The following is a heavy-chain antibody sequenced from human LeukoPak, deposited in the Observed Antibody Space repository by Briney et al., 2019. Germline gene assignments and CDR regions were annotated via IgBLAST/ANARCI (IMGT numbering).Heavy chain of an antibody. V-gene: IGHV1-18*01. D-gene: IGHD2-2*01. CDR1: GYTFTSYG. CDR2: ISAYNGNT. Sequence: ASVKVSCKASGYTFTSYGISWVRQAPGQGLEWMGWISAYNGNTNYAQKLQGRVTMTTDTSTGTAYMELRSLRSDDTAVYYCARVDIVVVPAAPDYWGQGTLVTVSS. J-gene: IGHJ4*02. CDR3: ARVDIVVVPAAPDY.